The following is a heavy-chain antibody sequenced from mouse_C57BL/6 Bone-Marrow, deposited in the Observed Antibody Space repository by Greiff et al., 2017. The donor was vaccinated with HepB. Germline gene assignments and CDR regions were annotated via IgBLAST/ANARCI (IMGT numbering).Heavy chain of an antibody. D-gene: IGHD2-4*01. V-gene: IGHV1-64*01. J-gene: IGHJ3*01. CDR1: GYTFTSYW. CDR2: IHPTSGST. CDR3: ARTIYYDYGWFAY. Sequence: QVQLQQPGAELVKPGASVKLSCKASGYTFTSYWMHWVKQRPGQGLEWIGMIHPTSGSTNYNEKFKSKATLTVDKSSSTAYMQLSSLTSEDSAVYYCARTIYYDYGWFAYWGQGTLVTVSA.